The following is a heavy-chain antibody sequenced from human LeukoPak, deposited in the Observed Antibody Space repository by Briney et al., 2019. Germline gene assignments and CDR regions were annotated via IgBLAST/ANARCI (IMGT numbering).Heavy chain of an antibody. D-gene: IGHD6-13*01. CDR2: IYHSGST. Sequence: SQTLSLTCTVSGGSISSGDYYWSWIRQPPGKGLEWIGYIYHSGSTYYNPSLKSRVTISVDTSKNQFSLKLSSVTAADTAVYYCARDFGIAAGGNNWFDPWGQGTLVTVSS. CDR1: GGSISSGDYY. J-gene: IGHJ5*02. V-gene: IGHV4-30-4*08. CDR3: ARDFGIAAGGNNWFDP.